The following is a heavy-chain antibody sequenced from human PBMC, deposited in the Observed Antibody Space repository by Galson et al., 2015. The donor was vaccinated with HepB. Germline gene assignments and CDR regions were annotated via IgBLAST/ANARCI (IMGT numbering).Heavy chain of an antibody. Sequence: SVKVSCKASGYTFTSYGISWVRQAPGQGLEWMGWISAYNGNTNYAQKLQGRVTMTTDTSTSTAYMELGSLRSDDTAVYYCARESGGGYYYYYGMDVWGQGTTVTVSS. D-gene: IGHD3-10*01. CDR1: GYTFTSYG. CDR3: ARESGGGYYYYYGMDV. CDR2: ISAYNGNT. V-gene: IGHV1-18*01. J-gene: IGHJ6*02.